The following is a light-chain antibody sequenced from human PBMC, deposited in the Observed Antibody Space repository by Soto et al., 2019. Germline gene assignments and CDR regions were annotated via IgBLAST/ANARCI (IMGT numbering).Light chain of an antibody. Sequence: DIQMTQSPSSLSASVGDRVTITCRASQSISSYLNWYQQKPGKAPKLLIYGASSLQSGVPSRFSGSGSGTDFTLTINSLQPEDFATYFCQQSYSTPITFGGGTKVEIK. CDR2: GAS. CDR1: QSISSY. J-gene: IGKJ4*01. V-gene: IGKV1-39*01. CDR3: QQSYSTPIT.